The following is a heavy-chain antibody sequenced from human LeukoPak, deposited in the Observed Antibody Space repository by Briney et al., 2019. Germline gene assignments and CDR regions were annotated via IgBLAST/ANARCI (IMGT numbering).Heavy chain of an antibody. CDR2: ISYDGSNK. CDR3: AKDGGIWGHNWFDP. Sequence: PGRSLRLSCAASGFTSSSYGMHCVRQAPGKGLEWVAVISYDGSNKYYADSVKGRFTISRDNSKNTLYLQMNSLRAEDTAVYYCAKDGGIWGHNWFDPWGQGTLVTVSS. V-gene: IGHV3-30*18. D-gene: IGHD2-15*01. CDR1: GFTSSSYG. J-gene: IGHJ5*02.